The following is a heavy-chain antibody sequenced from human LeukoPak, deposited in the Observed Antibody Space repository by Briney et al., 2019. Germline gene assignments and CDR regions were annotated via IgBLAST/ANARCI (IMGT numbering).Heavy chain of an antibody. CDR3: AKSSGSNCYSPHDY. V-gene: IGHV3-23*01. J-gene: IGHJ4*02. Sequence: GGSLRLSCTASGLTYSSFAMSRVRQAPGKGLEWVSVISGSGDSTYYAGSVKGRFTISRDNSKNTLYLQMNSLRAEDTAIYYCAKSSGSNCYSPHDYWGQGTPVTVSS. CDR1: GLTYSSFA. D-gene: IGHD2-15*01. CDR2: ISGSGDST.